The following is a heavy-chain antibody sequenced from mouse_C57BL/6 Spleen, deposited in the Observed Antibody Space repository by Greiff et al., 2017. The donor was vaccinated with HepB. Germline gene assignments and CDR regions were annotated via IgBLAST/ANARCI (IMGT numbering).Heavy chain of an antibody. D-gene: IGHD2-1*01. V-gene: IGHV1-64*01. J-gene: IGHJ3*01. Sequence: QVQLQQPGAELVKPGASVKLSCKASGYTFTSYWMHWVKQRPGQGLEWIGMIHPNSGSTNYNEKFKSKATLTVDKSSSTAYMQLSSLTSEDSAVYSCARTLYYGNPWFAYWGQGTRVTVSA. CDR1: GYTFTSYW. CDR2: IHPNSGST. CDR3: ARTLYYGNPWFAY.